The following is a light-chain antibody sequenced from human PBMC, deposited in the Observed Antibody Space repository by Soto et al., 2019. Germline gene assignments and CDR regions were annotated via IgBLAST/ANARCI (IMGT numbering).Light chain of an antibody. CDR1: QGISRW. Sequence: DIQMTQSPSSVSASVGERVTITCRASQGISRWLTWYQQKPGKAPKLLIYTTSSLQSGVPSRFNGSGSGTDFTLTISSLRPEDIATNYCQNTITCPHTFSGGTKMKIK. J-gene: IGKJ4*01. CDR2: TTS. V-gene: IGKV1-12*01. CDR3: QNTITCPHT.